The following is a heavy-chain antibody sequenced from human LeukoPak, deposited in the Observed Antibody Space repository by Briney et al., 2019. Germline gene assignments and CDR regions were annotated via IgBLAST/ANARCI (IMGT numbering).Heavy chain of an antibody. V-gene: IGHV3-53*01. CDR2: IYSGGST. CDR1: GFTVSSNY. CDR3: AKNCGSSSCYRFGP. Sequence: GGSLRLSCAASGFTVSSNYMSWVRQAPGKGLEWVSVIYSGGSTYYADSVKGRFTISRDNSKNTLYLQMNSLRAEDTAIYYCAKNCGSSSCYRFGPWGQGTLVTVSS. D-gene: IGHD2-2*02. J-gene: IGHJ5*02.